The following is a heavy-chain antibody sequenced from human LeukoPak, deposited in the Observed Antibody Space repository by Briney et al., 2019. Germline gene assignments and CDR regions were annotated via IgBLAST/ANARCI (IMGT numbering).Heavy chain of an antibody. D-gene: IGHD5-12*01. V-gene: IGHV4-59*08. CDR1: GDSISNYY. Sequence: SETLSLTCTVSGDSISNYYWSWIRQPPGKGLEWIGYIYYSGATNYNPSLKSRVTISMDTSKNQFSLNLSSVTAADAAVYYCATKKYSGYDFDYWGQGTLATVSS. J-gene: IGHJ4*02. CDR3: ATKKYSGYDFDY. CDR2: IYYSGAT.